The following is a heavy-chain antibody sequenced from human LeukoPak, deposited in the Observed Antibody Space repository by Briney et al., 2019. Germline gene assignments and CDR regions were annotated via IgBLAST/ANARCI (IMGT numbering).Heavy chain of an antibody. V-gene: IGHV4-38-2*02. D-gene: IGHD5-24*01. CDR3: ARGNWQFDY. Sequence: PSETLSLSCTVSGYSISSGYYWGWIRQPPGKGLEWIGRIYHSGSTNYNPSLKSRVTISVDTSKNQFSLKLSSVTAADTAVYYCARGNWQFDYWGQGTLVTVSS. J-gene: IGHJ4*02. CDR2: IYHSGST. CDR1: GYSISSGYY.